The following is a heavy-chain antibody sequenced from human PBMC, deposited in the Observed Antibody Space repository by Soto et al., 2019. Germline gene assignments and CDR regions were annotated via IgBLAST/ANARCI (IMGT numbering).Heavy chain of an antibody. D-gene: IGHD2-21*01. J-gene: IGHJ4*02. Sequence: PSETLSLTCTVSGGSINSYWWSWIRQPAGKGLEWIGRVYSSGTTDYNPSLNSRATMSVETSKNQFSLNLSSVTAADTAVYYCARDIASYAYGEGYWGQGSQVTVSS. CDR2: VYSSGTT. CDR1: GGSINSYW. CDR3: ARDIASYAYGEGY. V-gene: IGHV4-4*07.